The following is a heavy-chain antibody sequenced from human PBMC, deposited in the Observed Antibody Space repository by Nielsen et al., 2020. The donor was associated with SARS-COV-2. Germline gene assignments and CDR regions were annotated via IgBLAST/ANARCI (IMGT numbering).Heavy chain of an antibody. V-gene: IGHV3-23*01. CDR1: GFTFSSYS. CDR2: ISGSTGST. Sequence: GESLKISCAASGFTFSSYSMNWVRQTPGRGLEWVSYISGSTGSTYYADSVKGRFAISRDNSKNTLYLQMNSLRAEDTAVYYCAKDWDYGGNRYFDYWGQGTLVTVSP. D-gene: IGHD4-23*01. CDR3: AKDWDYGGNRYFDY. J-gene: IGHJ4*02.